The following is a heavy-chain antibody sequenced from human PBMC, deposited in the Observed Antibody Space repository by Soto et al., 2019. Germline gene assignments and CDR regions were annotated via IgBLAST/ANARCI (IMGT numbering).Heavy chain of an antibody. D-gene: IGHD3-3*01. CDR2: IKGDGTET. J-gene: IGHJ6*02. CDR1: GFTFSAYW. Sequence: EVLLVESGGGLVQPGGSLRLSCAASGFTFSAYWMSWVRQAPGKGLEWVANIKGDGTETYYVDSVKGRFTISRDNAEGSLFLQTNSLRADDMALYYCVISDHYYDLWGGSLGGYYYGLDVWGQGTTVTVSS. V-gene: IGHV3-7*01. CDR3: VISDHYYDLWGGSLGGYYYGLDV.